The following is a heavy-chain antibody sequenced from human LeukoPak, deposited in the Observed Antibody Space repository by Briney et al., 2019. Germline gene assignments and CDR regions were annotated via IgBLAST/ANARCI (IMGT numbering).Heavy chain of an antibody. CDR2: IYTSGST. D-gene: IGHD3-9*01. CDR3: ATGRSIRYFDY. CDR1: GGSISSYY. V-gene: IGHV4-4*07. J-gene: IGHJ4*02. Sequence: SETLSLTCTVSGGSISSYYWSWIRQPAGKGLEWIGRIYTSGSTNYNPSLKSRVTISVDTSKSQFSLRLTSATAADTAVYYCATGRSIRYFDYWGQGTLLTVSS.